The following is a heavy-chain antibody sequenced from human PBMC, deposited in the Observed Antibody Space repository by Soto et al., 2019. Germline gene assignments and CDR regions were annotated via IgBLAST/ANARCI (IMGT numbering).Heavy chain of an antibody. Sequence: QVQLVESGGGVVQPGKSLRLSCAASGFTFSHHGIHWVRQAPGKGLEWVAVTWYDGSLKYYGDSVQGRFTVSRDNSKNTVYLQMNSLRAEDSAVYYCARWDLDWWGQGTLVTVSS. CDR2: TWYDGSLK. CDR3: ARWDLDW. J-gene: IGHJ4*02. CDR1: GFTFSHHG. V-gene: IGHV3-33*01. D-gene: IGHD2-21*01.